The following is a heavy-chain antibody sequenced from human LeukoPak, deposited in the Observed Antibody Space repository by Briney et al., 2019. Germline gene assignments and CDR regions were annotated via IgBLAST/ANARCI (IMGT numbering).Heavy chain of an antibody. V-gene: IGHV1-69*01. CDR1: GGAFTRAA. J-gene: IGHJ6*03. Sequence: GASVKVPCKASGGAFTRAAVSWVRQAPGQGLEWMGGVLPHSGIADYAQKFQGRVTLTADASTSTAYMELNSLTSEDTAVYYCATPRMEYYGSGIHYSYYYLDVWGSGTAVTVSS. CDR3: ATPRMEYYGSGIHYSYYYLDV. CDR2: VLPHSGIA. D-gene: IGHD3-10*01.